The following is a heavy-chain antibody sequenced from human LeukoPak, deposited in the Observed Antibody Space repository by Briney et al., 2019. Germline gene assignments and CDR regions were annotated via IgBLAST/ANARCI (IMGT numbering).Heavy chain of an antibody. V-gene: IGHV4-39*01. J-gene: IGHJ5*02. Sequence: SETLSLTCTVSGGSISSSSYYWGWIRQPPGKGLEWIGSIYYSGSTYYNPSLKGRVTISVDTSKNQFSLKLSSVTAADTAVYYCARQGQQLVLDPWGQGTLVTVSS. D-gene: IGHD6-13*01. CDR3: ARQGQQLVLDP. CDR2: IYYSGST. CDR1: GGSISSSSYY.